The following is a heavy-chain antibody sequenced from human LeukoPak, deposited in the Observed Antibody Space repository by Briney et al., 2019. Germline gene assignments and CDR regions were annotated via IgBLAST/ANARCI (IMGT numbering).Heavy chain of an antibody. CDR3: ARDSGEGYYYYYMDV. V-gene: IGHV1-46*01. CDR1: GCIFTSYY. J-gene: IGHJ6*03. CDR2: INPSGGST. Sequence: ASVKVSCKASGCIFTSYYMHWVRQAPGQGLEWMGIINPSGGSTSYAQKFQGRVTMTRDTSTSTVYMELSSLRSEDTAVYYCARDSGEGYYYYYMDVWGKGTTVTVSS. D-gene: IGHD1-26*01.